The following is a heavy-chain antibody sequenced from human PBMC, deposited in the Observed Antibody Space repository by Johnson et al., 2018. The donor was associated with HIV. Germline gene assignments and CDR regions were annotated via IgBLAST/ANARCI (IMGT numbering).Heavy chain of an antibody. V-gene: IGHV3-30*18. J-gene: IGHJ3*02. D-gene: IGHD4-23*01. Sequence: QVQLVESGGGVVQPGRSLRLSCAASGFTFSSYAMHCVRQAPGKGLEWVAVISYDGSYKYYADSVKGRLTISRDNSKNTLYLQMNSLRAEDTAVYYCAKEAYGGNSPHAFDIWGQGTMVTVSS. CDR3: AKEAYGGNSPHAFDI. CDR1: GFTFSSYA. CDR2: ISYDGSYK.